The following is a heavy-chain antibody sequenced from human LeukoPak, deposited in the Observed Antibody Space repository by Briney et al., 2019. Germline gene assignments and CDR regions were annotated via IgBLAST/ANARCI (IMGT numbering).Heavy chain of an antibody. J-gene: IGHJ4*02. CDR1: GYTFTSYD. CDR2: MNPNSGNT. V-gene: IGHV1-8*01. D-gene: IGHD3-10*01. CDR3: ARGVLEWFGEGVGPD. Sequence: VSVKVSCKASGYTFTSYDINWVRQATGQGLEWMGWMNPNSGNTGYAQKFQGRVTMTRNTSISTAYMELSSLRSEDTAVYYCARGVLEWFGEGVGPDWGQGTLVTVSS.